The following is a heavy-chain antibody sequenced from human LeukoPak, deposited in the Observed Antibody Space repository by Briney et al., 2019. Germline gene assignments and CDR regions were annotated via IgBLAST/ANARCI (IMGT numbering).Heavy chain of an antibody. CDR2: ISTSSSYI. V-gene: IGHV3-21*01. D-gene: IGHD6-19*01. Sequence: GGSLRLSCAASGFTFSRNSMNWVRQAPGKGLEWVSSISTSSSYIYYADSVKGRFTISRHNAKNSLYLQMNSLRAEDTAVYYCARDLGSGWYYFDYWGQGTLVTVSS. CDR3: ARDLGSGWYYFDY. CDR1: GFTFSRNS. J-gene: IGHJ4*02.